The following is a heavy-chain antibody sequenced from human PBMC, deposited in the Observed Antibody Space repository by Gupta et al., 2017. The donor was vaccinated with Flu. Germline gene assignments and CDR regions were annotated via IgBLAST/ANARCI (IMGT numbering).Heavy chain of an antibody. CDR3: ANRGWVRQVGFES. Sequence: EVQLLESGGALVQPGGSLRLSCAASGFTFSNYAMNWVRQAPGKGLEWVSSIGGSGDGTSYADSVKGRFTISRDNSKNMLYLQMNSLRADTAMYYCANRGWVRQVGFESWGQGTLVTVSS. CDR1: GFTFSNYA. V-gene: IGHV3-23*01. J-gene: IGHJ4*02. CDR2: IGGSGDGT. D-gene: IGHD1-26*01.